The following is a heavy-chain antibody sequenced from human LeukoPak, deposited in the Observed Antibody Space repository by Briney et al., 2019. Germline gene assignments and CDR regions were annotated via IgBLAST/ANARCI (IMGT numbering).Heavy chain of an antibody. CDR3: ATGYCSSTSCFYWYFDL. CDR1: GYTLTELS. D-gene: IGHD2-2*01. Sequence: GASVKVSCKVSGYTLTELSMHWVRQAPGKGLEWMGGFDPEDGETIYAQKFQGRVTMTEDTSTDTAYMELSSLRSEDTAVYYCATGYCSSTSCFYWYFDLWGRGTLVTVSS. J-gene: IGHJ2*01. V-gene: IGHV1-24*01. CDR2: FDPEDGET.